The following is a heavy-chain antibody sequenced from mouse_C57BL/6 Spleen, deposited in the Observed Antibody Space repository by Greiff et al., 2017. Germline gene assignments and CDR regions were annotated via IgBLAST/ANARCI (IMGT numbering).Heavy chain of an antibody. D-gene: IGHD1-1*01. CDR1: GYTFTSYW. CDR3: ASEYYGSSRGFDY. CDR2: IDPSDSET. Sequence: QVQLQQPGAELVRPGSSVKLSCKASGYTFTSYWMHWVKQRPIQGLEWIGNIDPSDSETHYNQKFKDKATLTVDKSSSTAYMQLSSLTSEDSAVYYGASEYYGSSRGFDYWGQGTTLTVSS. V-gene: IGHV1-52*01. J-gene: IGHJ2*01.